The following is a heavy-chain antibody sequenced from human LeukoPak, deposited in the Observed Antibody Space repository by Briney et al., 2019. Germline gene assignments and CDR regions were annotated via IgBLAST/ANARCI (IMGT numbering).Heavy chain of an antibody. D-gene: IGHD3-9*01. V-gene: IGHV3-23*01. J-gene: IGHJ4*02. CDR3: AKRCRYYDILTGYYTEYYFDY. CDR1: GFTFSSYA. Sequence: GGSLRLSCAASGFTFSSYAMSWVRQAPGKGLEWVSAISGSGGSTYYADSVKGRFTISRDNSKNTLYLQMNSLRAEDTAVYYCAKRCRYYDILTGYYTEYYFDYWGQGTLVTVSS. CDR2: ISGSGGST.